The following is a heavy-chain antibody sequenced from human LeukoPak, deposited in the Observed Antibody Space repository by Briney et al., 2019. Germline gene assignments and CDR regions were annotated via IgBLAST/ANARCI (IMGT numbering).Heavy chain of an antibody. CDR1: GYTFSDYG. CDR3: VRDSSGVFDY. V-gene: IGHV1-18*01. Sequence: ASVKVSCKASGYTFSDYGISWVRQAPGQGLEWMGWVSAYNGNTNYAQKLQGRVTMTTDTSTNTAYMELRSLISDDTAVYYCVRDSSGVFDYWGQGTQVTVSS. J-gene: IGHJ4*02. D-gene: IGHD3-22*01. CDR2: VSAYNGNT.